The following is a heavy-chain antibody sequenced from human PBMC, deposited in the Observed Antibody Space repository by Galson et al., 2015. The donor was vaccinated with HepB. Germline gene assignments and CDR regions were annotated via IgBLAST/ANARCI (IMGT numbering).Heavy chain of an antibody. CDR3: ARSYGDYVGACGY. D-gene: IGHD4-17*01. Sequence: SVKVSCKASGYTFTSYGISWVRQAPGQGLEWMGWISTYNGHTNYAQKFQGRVTMTTDTSTSTAYMDLRSLRSDDTAVYYCARSYGDYVGACGYWGQGTLVTVSS. V-gene: IGHV1-18*01. J-gene: IGHJ4*02. CDR1: GYTFTSYG. CDR2: ISTYNGHT.